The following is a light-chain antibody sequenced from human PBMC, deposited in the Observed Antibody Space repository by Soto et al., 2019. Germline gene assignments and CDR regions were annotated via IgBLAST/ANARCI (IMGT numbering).Light chain of an antibody. Sequence: QSALTQPASVSGSPGQSITISCTGTSSDVGSYNLVSWHQQHPGKAPKLMIYEVSKRPSGVSNRFSGSKSGNTASLTISGLQAEDEADYYCCSYAGSSTLGVFGGGTKMTVL. V-gene: IGLV2-23*02. J-gene: IGLJ2*01. CDR1: SSDVGSYNL. CDR3: CSYAGSSTLGV. CDR2: EVS.